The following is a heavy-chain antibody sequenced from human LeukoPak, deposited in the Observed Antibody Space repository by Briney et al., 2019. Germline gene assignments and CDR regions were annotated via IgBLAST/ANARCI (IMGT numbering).Heavy chain of an antibody. D-gene: IGHD6-13*01. J-gene: IGHJ4*02. CDR3: ARESSSYTNFDY. V-gene: IGHV3-33*01. Sequence: GGSLRLSCAASGFTFSSYGMHWVRQAPGKGLEWVAVIWYDGSNKYYADSVKGRFTISRDNSKNTLYLQMNSLRAEDTAVYYCARESSSYTNFDYWGQGTLVTVSP. CDR2: IWYDGSNK. CDR1: GFTFSSYG.